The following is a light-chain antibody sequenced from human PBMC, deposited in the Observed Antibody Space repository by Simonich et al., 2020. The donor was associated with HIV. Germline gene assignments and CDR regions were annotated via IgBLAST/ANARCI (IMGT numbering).Light chain of an antibody. CDR2: GNS. V-gene: IGLV1-40*01. J-gene: IGLJ3*02. Sequence: QSVLTHPPSVSGAPGQRVTISCTGSSSNIGAGYDLHWYQQLPGTAPKLLIDGNSNRTAGVPDLFSGSKSGTSASLAITGLQAEDEADYYCQSYDSSLSGSWVFGGGTKLTVL. CDR1: SSNIGAGYD. CDR3: QSYDSSLSGSWV.